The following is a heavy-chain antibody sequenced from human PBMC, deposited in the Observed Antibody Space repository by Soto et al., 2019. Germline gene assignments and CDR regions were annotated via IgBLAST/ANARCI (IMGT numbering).Heavy chain of an antibody. CDR1: GCTFSSYT. CDR2: IIPILGIA. J-gene: IGHJ4*02. CDR3: ARDRPMTYYYDSSGSHFDY. Sequence: SVKVSCKASGCTFSSYTISWVRQAPGQGLEWMGRIIPILGIANYAQKFQGRVTITADKSTSTAYMELSSLRSEDTAVYYCARDRPMTYYYDSSGSHFDYWGQGTLVTVSS. D-gene: IGHD3-22*01. V-gene: IGHV1-69*04.